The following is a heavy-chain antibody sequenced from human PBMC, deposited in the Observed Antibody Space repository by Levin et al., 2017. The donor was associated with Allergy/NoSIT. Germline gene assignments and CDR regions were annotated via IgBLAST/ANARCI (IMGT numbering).Heavy chain of an antibody. CDR3: AKDEGWIFGVVIPNWFDP. V-gene: IGHV3-23*01. D-gene: IGHD3-3*01. J-gene: IGHJ5*02. Sequence: PGGSLRLSCAASGFTFSSYAMSWVRQAPGKGLEWVSAISGSGGSTYYADSVKGRFTISRDNSKNTLYLQMNSLRAEDTAVYYCAKDEGWIFGVVIPNWFDPWGQGTLVTVSS. CDR2: ISGSGGST. CDR1: GFTFSSYA.